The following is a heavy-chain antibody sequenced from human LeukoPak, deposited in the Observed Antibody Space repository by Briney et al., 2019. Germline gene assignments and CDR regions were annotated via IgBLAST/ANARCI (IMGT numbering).Heavy chain of an antibody. V-gene: IGHV3-48*03. D-gene: IGHD6-13*01. CDR1: GFTFSSYA. CDR2: ISSSGSTI. Sequence: GGSLRLSCAASGFTFSSYAMNWVRQAPGKGLEWVSYISSSGSTIYYADSVKGRFTISRDNAKNSLYLQMNSLRAEDTAVYYCARVTAAGGRAFDIWGQGTMVTVSS. CDR3: ARVTAAGGRAFDI. J-gene: IGHJ3*02.